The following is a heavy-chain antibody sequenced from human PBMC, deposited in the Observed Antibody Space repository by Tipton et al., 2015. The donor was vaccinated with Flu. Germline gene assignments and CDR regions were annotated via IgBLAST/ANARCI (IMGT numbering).Heavy chain of an antibody. CDR1: GFTFSSYW. D-gene: IGHD6-19*01. J-gene: IGHJ4*02. V-gene: IGHV3-74*01. Sequence: LSLTCAASGFTFSSYWMHWVRQAPGKGLMWVSRIDSDGSPTTYADSVKGRFTISRDNAKNTLYLQMSSLRAEDTAVYYCATERKGQWSYWGQGTLVIVSS. CDR2: IDSDGSPT. CDR3: ATERKGQWSY.